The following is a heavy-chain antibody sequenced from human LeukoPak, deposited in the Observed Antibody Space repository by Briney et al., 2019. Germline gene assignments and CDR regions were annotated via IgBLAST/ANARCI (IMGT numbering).Heavy chain of an antibody. J-gene: IGHJ4*02. D-gene: IGHD3-10*01. Sequence: GGSLRLSCAGSGYTFSSYWMSWVRQAPGKGLEWVANINQDGSKKDYVDSVKGRFTISRDNAKNLLYLQMYSLRAEDTAVYYCARALWFGETFPAYWGQGTLVTVSS. V-gene: IGHV3-7*01. CDR2: INQDGSKK. CDR1: GYTFSSYW. CDR3: ARALWFGETFPAY.